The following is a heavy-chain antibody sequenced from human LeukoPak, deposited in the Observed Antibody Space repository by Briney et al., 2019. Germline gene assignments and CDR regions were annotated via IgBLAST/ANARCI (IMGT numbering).Heavy chain of an antibody. Sequence: PGGSLRLSCAASGFTFSSSAMSWVRQVPGKGLEWVSGISASGGSTSYADSVRGRFTISRDNSKNTLYLQMNSLRAEDTAVYYCAKDWSRVPAAADDYWGQGTLVTVSS. V-gene: IGHV3-23*01. D-gene: IGHD2-2*01. J-gene: IGHJ4*02. CDR3: AKDWSRVPAAADDY. CDR1: GFTFSSSA. CDR2: ISASGGST.